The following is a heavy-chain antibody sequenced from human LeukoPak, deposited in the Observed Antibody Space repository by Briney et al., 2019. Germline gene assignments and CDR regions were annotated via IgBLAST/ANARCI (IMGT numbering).Heavy chain of an antibody. CDR2: IYPNTGGT. D-gene: IGHD1-1*01. CDR3: AREPGTATGY. CDR1: GYTFTNYY. V-gene: IGHV1-2*02. Sequence: GASVKVSCKASGYTFTNYYINWVRQAPGQGLEWMGWIYPNTGGTKSTQKFQGRVSMTRDTAISTAYMEINRLTSDDTAVYYCAREPGTATGYWGQGTLVTVSP. J-gene: IGHJ4*02.